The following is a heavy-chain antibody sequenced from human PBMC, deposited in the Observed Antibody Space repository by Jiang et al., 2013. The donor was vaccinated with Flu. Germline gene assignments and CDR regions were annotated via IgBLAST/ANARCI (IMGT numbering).Heavy chain of an antibody. J-gene: IGHJ6*03. D-gene: IGHD6-13*01. CDR1: GYTFTGYY. CDR2: INPNSGGT. Sequence: EVKKPGASVKVSCKASGYTFTGYYMHWVRQAPGQGLEWMGWINPNSGGTNYAQKFQGRVTMTRDTSISTAYMELSRLRSDDTAVYYCARTTSSSWPYYYMDVWGKGTTVTVSS. V-gene: IGHV1-2*02. CDR3: ARTTSSSWPYYYMDV.